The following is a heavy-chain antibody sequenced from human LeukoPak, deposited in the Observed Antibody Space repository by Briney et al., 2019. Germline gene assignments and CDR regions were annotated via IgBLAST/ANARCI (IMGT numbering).Heavy chain of an antibody. CDR2: IYNSGST. D-gene: IGHD2-2*01. J-gene: IGHJ4*02. V-gene: IGHV4-61*02. Sequence: SETLSLTCSVSGGSISSGSYSWTWIRQPAGKGLEWIGRIYNSGSTNCNPSLKSRVTISIDTSKNQFSLKLTSVTAADTAVYYCARKSASSQAGFDYWGQGTLVTVSS. CDR3: ARKSASSQAGFDY. CDR1: GGSISSGSYS.